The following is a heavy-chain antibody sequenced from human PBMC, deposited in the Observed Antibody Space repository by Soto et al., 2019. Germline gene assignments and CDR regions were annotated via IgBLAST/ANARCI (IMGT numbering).Heavy chain of an antibody. V-gene: IGHV3-7*01. Sequence: GALRLSCAASGFTFSSFWISWVRQAPGKGLEWVANIKQDGSEKFYVDSVKGRFTISRDNANNLLYLQMNSLRAEDTSVYYCARDRAPYSSSWYNWFDPWGQGTLVTVSS. J-gene: IGHJ5*02. CDR1: GFTFSSFW. CDR2: IKQDGSEK. D-gene: IGHD6-13*01. CDR3: ARDRAPYSSSWYNWFDP.